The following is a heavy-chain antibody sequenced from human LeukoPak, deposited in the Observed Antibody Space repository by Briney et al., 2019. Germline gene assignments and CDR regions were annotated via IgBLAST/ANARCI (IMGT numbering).Heavy chain of an antibody. D-gene: IGHD2-2*02. CDR2: ISYDGSNE. V-gene: IGHV3-30*03. CDR1: GFTFSSYG. CDR3: ATLGYCSSTSCYTHYYYGMDV. Sequence: GGSLRLSCAASGFTFSSYGMHWVRQAPGKGLEWVAVISYDGSNEYYADSVKGRFTISRDNSKNTLYLQMNSLRAEDTAVYYCATLGYCSSTSCYTHYYYGMDVWGQGTTVTVSS. J-gene: IGHJ6*02.